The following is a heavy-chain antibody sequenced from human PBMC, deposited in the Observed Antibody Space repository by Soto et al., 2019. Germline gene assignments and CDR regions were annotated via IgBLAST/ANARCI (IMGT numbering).Heavy chain of an antibody. CDR2: ISAYNGNT. CDR3: ARGVITMVRGVITAAPCDY. Sequence: QVQLVQSGAEVKKPGASVKVSCKASGYTFTSYGISWVRQAPGQGLAWMGWISAYNGNTNYAQKLQGRVTMTPDTSTSTAYMELRSLRSDYTAVYYCARGVITMVRGVITAAPCDYWGQGTLVTVSS. CDR1: GYTFTSYG. D-gene: IGHD3-10*01. V-gene: IGHV1-18*01. J-gene: IGHJ4*02.